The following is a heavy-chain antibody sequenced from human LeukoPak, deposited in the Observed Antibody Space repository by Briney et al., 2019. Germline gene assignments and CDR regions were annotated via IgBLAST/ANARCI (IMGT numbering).Heavy chain of an antibody. Sequence: ASVKVSCKASGYTFTGYYMHWVRQAPGQGLEWMGWINPNSGGTNYAQKFQGGVTMTRDTSISTAYMELSRLRSDDTAVYYCARDIPRGVGATHSVYWGQGTLVTVSS. CDR3: ARDIPRGVGATHSVY. V-gene: IGHV1-2*02. CDR2: INPNSGGT. J-gene: IGHJ4*02. CDR1: GYTFTGYY. D-gene: IGHD1-26*01.